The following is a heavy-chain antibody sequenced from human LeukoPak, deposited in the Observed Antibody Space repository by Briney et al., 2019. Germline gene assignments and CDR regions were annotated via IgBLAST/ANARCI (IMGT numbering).Heavy chain of an antibody. V-gene: IGHV3-30*04. CDR1: GFTFSSYA. Sequence: PGRSLRLSCAASGFTFSSYAMHWVRQAPGKGLEWVAVIPYDGSNKYYADSVKGRFTISRDNSKNTLYLQMNSLRAEDTAVYYCARDHYYGSGSYHFDYWGQGTLVTVSS. D-gene: IGHD3-10*01. CDR3: ARDHYYGSGSYHFDY. J-gene: IGHJ4*02. CDR2: IPYDGSNK.